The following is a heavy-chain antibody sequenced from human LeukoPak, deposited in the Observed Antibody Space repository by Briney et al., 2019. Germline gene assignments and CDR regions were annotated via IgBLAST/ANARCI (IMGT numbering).Heavy chain of an antibody. V-gene: IGHV3-33*08. CDR3: AREGSPDYGYGLDV. Sequence: GGSLRLSCAASGFTFKNAWMSWVRQAPGKGLEWVSIIWSNGNTKYYADSVKGRFSISRDNSKNTLYLQMNSLRAEDSAVYYCAREGSPDYGYGLDVWGQGTTVTVSS. J-gene: IGHJ6*02. CDR1: GFTFKNAW. CDR2: IWSNGNTK.